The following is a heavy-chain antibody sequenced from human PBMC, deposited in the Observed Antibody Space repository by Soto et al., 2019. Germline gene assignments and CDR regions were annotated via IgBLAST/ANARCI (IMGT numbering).Heavy chain of an antibody. Sequence: QVQLVQSGAEVKKPGASVKVSCKASGYTFTSYDINWVRQAAGQGLEWIGWMNPNSGKAVYAQKFQGRVTMAGNTSISTAYMELSSLRSDDTAVYFCARGLVVVSATYWYFDLWGRGTLVTFSS. CDR2: MNPNSGKA. V-gene: IGHV1-8*01. J-gene: IGHJ2*01. CDR1: GYTFTSYD. CDR3: ARGLVVVSATYWYFDL. D-gene: IGHD2-15*01.